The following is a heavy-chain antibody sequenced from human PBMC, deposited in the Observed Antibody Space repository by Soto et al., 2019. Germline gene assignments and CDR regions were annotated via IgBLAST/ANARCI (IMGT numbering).Heavy chain of an antibody. J-gene: IGHJ4*02. CDR3: XXXXXXXXGVGPTPYYFDY. Sequence: QVQLQESGPGLVNPSETLSLTCTVSGGAIGHYYWTWIRQPPGXGLEWIGQIYYTGSTNYNPSLKSRLTISIDTSKDQVSLKXXXMTAADTAXXXXXXXXXXXXGVGPTPYYFDYWGQGTLVTVSS. CDR2: IYYTGST. V-gene: IGHV4-59*01. CDR1: GGAIGHYY.